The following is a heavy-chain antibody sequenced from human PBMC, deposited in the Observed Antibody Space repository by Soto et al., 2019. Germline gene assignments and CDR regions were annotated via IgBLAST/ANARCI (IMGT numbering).Heavy chain of an antibody. CDR3: TTDDESGVGAILFYYYNMDI. CDR1: GFNCSNAW. V-gene: IGHV3-15*07. D-gene: IGHD1-26*01. Sequence: EVQLVESGGVLVKPGGSLRLSCAASGFNCSNAWMNWVRQGPGKGLEWVGRIKSKSNGGTTDYAVPVRGRFTISRDDSKNTLYLQMNSLKTEDTGVYYCTTDDESGVGAILFYYYNMDIWGQGTTVTVSS. CDR2: IKSKSNGGTT. J-gene: IGHJ6*02.